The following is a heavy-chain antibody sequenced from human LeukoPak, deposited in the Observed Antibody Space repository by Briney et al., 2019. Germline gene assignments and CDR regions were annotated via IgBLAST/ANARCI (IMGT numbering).Heavy chain of an antibody. Sequence: GGSLRLSCAASGFTFSSYGMHWVRQAPGKGLEWVAFIRYDGSNKYYADSVKGRFTISRDNSKNTLYLQMNSLRAEDTAVYYCARDRWYYYDSSDYYHDAFDIWGQGTMVTVSS. V-gene: IGHV3-30*02. CDR1: GFTFSSYG. CDR3: ARDRWYYYDSSDYYHDAFDI. CDR2: IRYDGSNK. J-gene: IGHJ3*02. D-gene: IGHD3-22*01.